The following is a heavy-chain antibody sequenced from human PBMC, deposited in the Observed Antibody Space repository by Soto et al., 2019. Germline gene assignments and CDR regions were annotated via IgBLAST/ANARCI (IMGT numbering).Heavy chain of an antibody. CDR3: ARGGAWTPEGLGY. D-gene: IGHD2-15*01. CDR1: GFTFSSFA. CDR2: ISSDVVNY. Sequence: QVQLVESGGGVVQPGRSLRLSCAASGFTFSSFAMHWVRQAPGKGLEWLAVISSDVVNYYYAESVKGRFTISRDNSKNTLYLQMSSPRNEDTAVYYGARGGAWTPEGLGYWGQGTLVTVSS. J-gene: IGHJ4*02. V-gene: IGHV3-30-3*01.